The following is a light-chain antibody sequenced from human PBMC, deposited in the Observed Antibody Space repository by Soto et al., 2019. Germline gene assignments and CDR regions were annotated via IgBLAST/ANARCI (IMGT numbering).Light chain of an antibody. V-gene: IGLV2-11*01. CDR1: NSDVGGYNF. J-gene: IGLJ3*02. Sequence: QSALTQPRSVSGAPGQSVTISCTGTNSDVGGYNFVSWYQQLPGKAPKLMISAVSQRPSGVPDRFSGSNSGNTASLTISGLQADDEADYFCCSYTASDIWVFGGGTKLTVL. CDR2: AVS. CDR3: CSYTASDIWV.